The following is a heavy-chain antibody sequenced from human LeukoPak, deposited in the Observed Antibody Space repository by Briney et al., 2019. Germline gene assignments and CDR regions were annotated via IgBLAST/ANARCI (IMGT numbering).Heavy chain of an antibody. CDR3: ARDLGDYSFDY. J-gene: IGHJ4*02. CDR1: GFTFSSYS. V-gene: IGHV3-21*01. Sequence: GGSLRLSCAASGFTFSSYSMNWVRRAPGKGLEWVSSISSSSSYIYYANSVKGRFTISRDNAKNSLYLQMNSLRAEDTAVYYCARDLGDYSFDYWGQGTLVTVSS. CDR2: ISSSSSYI. D-gene: IGHD4-17*01.